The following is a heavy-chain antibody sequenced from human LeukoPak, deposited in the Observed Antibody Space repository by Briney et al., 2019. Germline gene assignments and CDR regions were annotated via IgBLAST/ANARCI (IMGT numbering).Heavy chain of an antibody. CDR2: IYYSGST. D-gene: IGHD6-13*01. J-gene: IGHJ4*02. V-gene: IGHV4-59*12. CDR1: GDSFSRDY. CDR3: ARDPSYSSSWYRGDHFDY. Sequence: PSETLSLTCTVSGDSFSRDYWSWVRQPPGKGLEWIGYIYYSGSTNYNPSLKSRVTMSVDTSKNQFSLKLSSVTAADTAVYYCARDPSYSSSWYRGDHFDYWGQGTLVTVSS.